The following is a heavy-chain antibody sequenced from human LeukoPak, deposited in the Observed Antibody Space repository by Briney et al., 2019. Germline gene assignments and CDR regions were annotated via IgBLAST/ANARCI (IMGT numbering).Heavy chain of an antibody. J-gene: IGHJ3*02. CDR1: GGTFSSYA. CDR2: IIPILGIA. D-gene: IGHD1-1*01. V-gene: IGHV1-69*04. CDR3: ASQLGKGGLRAFDI. Sequence: SVKVSCKASGGTFSSYAISWVRQAPGQGLEWMGRIIPILGIANYAQKFQGRVTITADKSTSTAYMELSSLRSEDTAVYYCASQLGKGGLRAFDIWGQGTMATVSS.